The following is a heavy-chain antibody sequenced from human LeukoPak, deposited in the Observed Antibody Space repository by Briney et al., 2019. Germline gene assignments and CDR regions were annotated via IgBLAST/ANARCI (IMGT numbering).Heavy chain of an antibody. J-gene: IGHJ4*02. D-gene: IGHD3-9*01. V-gene: IGHV3-23*01. CDR3: ARGTLAGYFLGY. CDR2: VSDNGGDT. CDR1: GFTFRTYA. Sequence: GGSLRLSCTASGFTFRTYAMTWVRQAPGKGLEWVSDVSDNGGDTSYADSAKGRFSISRDNAKNTVYLQMDSLRAEDTAQYYCARGTLAGYFLGYWGQGTLVTVSS.